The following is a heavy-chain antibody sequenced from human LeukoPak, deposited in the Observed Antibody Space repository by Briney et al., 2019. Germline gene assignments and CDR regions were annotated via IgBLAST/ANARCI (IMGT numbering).Heavy chain of an antibody. Sequence: PGGSLRLSCAASGFTLSSYAMSWVRQAPGKGLQWVSYISSSSNTIYYADSVKGRFTISRDNAKNSLYLQMNSLRAEDTAVYYCARDFFMTPDYWGQGTLVTASS. D-gene: IGHD3-16*01. CDR3: ARDFFMTPDY. CDR2: ISSSSNTI. V-gene: IGHV3-48*01. J-gene: IGHJ4*02. CDR1: GFTLSSYA.